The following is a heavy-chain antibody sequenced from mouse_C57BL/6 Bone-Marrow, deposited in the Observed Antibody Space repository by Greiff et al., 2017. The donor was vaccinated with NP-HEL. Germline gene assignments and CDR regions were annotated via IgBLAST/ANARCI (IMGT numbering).Heavy chain of an antibody. Sequence: DVKLVESEGGLVQPGSSMKLSCTASGFTFSDYYMAWVRQVPEKGLEWVANINYDGSSTYYLDSLKSRFIISRDNAKNILYLQMSSLKSEDTATYYCARDGLGFAYWGQGTLVTVSA. J-gene: IGHJ3*01. CDR1: GFTFSDYY. D-gene: IGHD4-1*01. V-gene: IGHV5-16*01. CDR3: ARDGLGFAY. CDR2: INYDGSST.